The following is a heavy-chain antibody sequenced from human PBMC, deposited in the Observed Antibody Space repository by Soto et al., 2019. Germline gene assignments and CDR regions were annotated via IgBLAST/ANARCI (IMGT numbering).Heavy chain of an antibody. Sequence: GASLKISCKGSGYNFAGYWIAWVRQMPGKGLELMGIIYPSDSDTRYRPSFQGQVTISADKSISSAYLQWSSLRASDTAMYYWARGGVSTRTFDYWGQGTPVTVS. J-gene: IGHJ4*02. V-gene: IGHV5-51*01. CDR1: GYNFAGYW. D-gene: IGHD3-3*01. CDR3: ARGGVSTRTFDY. CDR2: IYPSDSDT.